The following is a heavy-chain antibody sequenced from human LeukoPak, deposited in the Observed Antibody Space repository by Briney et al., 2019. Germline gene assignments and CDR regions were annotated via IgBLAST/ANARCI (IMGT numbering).Heavy chain of an antibody. Sequence: PSETLSLTCTVSGYSISSGYYWGWIRQPPGKGLEWIGSIYHSGSTNYNPTLKSRVTISVDTSKNQFSLKLSSVTAADTAVYYCARDSRAYCGGDCYSSGWLDPWGQGTLVTVSS. CDR1: GYSISSGYY. V-gene: IGHV4-38-2*02. D-gene: IGHD2-21*01. CDR3: ARDSRAYCGGDCYSSGWLDP. CDR2: IYHSGST. J-gene: IGHJ5*02.